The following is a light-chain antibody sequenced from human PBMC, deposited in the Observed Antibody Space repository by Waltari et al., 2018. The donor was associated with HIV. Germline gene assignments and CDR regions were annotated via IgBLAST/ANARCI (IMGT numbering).Light chain of an antibody. CDR1: SSNIGNGY. Sequence: QSVLTQPPSVSAAPGQKVTISCSGGSSNIGNGYVSWYQFRPGTAPKLLIFDKTRRPSGVPDRFAGSKSGSSATLDVTGLQTGDEADYYCATWDSSLSVVFGGGTKLTVL. CDR2: DKT. J-gene: IGLJ2*01. CDR3: ATWDSSLSVV. V-gene: IGLV1-51*01.